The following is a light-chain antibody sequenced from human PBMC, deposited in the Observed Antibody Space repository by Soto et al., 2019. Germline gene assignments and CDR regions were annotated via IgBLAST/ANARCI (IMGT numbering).Light chain of an antibody. CDR2: GAS. J-gene: IGKJ5*01. CDR1: QSVSSGH. Sequence: DIVLTQSPGTLSLSPGERASLSCRASQSVSSGHLAWYQQKPGQAPRLLIYGASSRATGTPDRFSGSGSGTDFTLTISRLEPEDYAVYFCQQYSDLPMTFGQGTRLEIK. V-gene: IGKV3-20*01. CDR3: QQYSDLPMT.